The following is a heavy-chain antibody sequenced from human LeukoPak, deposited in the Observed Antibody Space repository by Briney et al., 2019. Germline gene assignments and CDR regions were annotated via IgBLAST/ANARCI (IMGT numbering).Heavy chain of an antibody. V-gene: IGHV1-24*01. Sequence: ASVKVSCKASGYTFTSYGISWVRQAPGQGLEWMGGFDPEDGETIYAQKFQGRVTMTEDTSTDTAYMELSSLRSEDTAVYYCATDLYDFWSGYPVDYWGQGTLVTVSS. CDR2: FDPEDGET. D-gene: IGHD3-3*01. J-gene: IGHJ4*02. CDR1: GYTFTSYG. CDR3: ATDLYDFWSGYPVDY.